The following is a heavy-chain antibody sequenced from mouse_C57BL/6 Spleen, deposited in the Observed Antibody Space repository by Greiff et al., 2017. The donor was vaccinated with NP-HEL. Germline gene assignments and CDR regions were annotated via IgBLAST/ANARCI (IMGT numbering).Heavy chain of an antibody. CDR1: GFTFSSYG. CDR2: ISSGGSYT. D-gene: IGHD2-4*01. V-gene: IGHV5-6*01. CDR3: ARRVGNYDYDAHYFDY. Sequence: EVQLVESGGDLVKPGGSLKLSCAASGFTFSSYGMSWVRQTPDKRLEWVATISSGGSYTYYPDSVKGRFTISSDNAKNTLYLQMSSLKSEDTAMYYCARRVGNYDYDAHYFDYWGQGTTLTVSS. J-gene: IGHJ2*01.